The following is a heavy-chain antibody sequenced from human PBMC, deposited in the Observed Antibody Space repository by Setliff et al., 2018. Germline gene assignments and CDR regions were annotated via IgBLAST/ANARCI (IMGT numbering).Heavy chain of an antibody. CDR3: ASIDWGENFYNMDV. J-gene: IGHJ6*03. V-gene: IGHV3-74*01. CDR2: INPDGSIT. CDR1: GFTFSKYW. D-gene: IGHD7-27*01. Sequence: GGSLRLSCAASGFTFSKYWMYWVRQVPGKGLVWVSRINPDGSITNYADSVRGRFTISRDNAKDTLYLQMNSLRAEDTAAYFCASIDWGENFYNMDVWGKGTTVTVSS.